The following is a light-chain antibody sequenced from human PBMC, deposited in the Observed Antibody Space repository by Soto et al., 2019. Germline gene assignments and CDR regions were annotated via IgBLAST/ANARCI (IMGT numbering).Light chain of an antibody. V-gene: IGKV1-12*02. CDR2: GKT. CDR3: HQAHSFPST. J-gene: IGKJ5*01. Sequence: DIQMTQSPSSVSASVGDRVIITCRASQDIGSWLDWYQQRPGKAPKLLIYGKTSLHSGVPPRFSGSGSGTDFTLTISSLQPEDFATYDCHQAHSFPSTFGQGTRVE. CDR1: QDIGSW.